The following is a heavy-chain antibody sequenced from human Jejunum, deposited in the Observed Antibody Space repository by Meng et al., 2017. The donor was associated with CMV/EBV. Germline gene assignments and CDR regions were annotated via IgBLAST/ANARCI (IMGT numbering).Heavy chain of an antibody. V-gene: IGHV3-30*03. J-gene: IGHJ4*02. CDR1: AFTFSTP. D-gene: IGHD3-3*01. CDR3: GRDPGVDF. CDR2: VSHDWSNE. Sequence: LRVSCVASAFTFSTPVHWSRQAPGKGLEWVAVVSHDWSNEQYAESVEGRFTISRDNSKNTLYLQMNSLRIEETAMYYCGRDPGVDFWGQGTLVTISS.